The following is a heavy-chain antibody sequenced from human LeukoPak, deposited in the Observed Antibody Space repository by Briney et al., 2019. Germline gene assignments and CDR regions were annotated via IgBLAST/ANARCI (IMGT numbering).Heavy chain of an antibody. Sequence: SVKVSCKSSGYTFTGYYIHWVRQAPGQGLDEMGLINPNSGGTNYAQKFQGRVNMTRDTSISTAYMELSRLRSDDTAVYYCARAFYCSSTSCPSNPPYYYMDVWGKGTTVTVSS. CDR3: ARAFYCSSTSCPSNPPYYYMDV. V-gene: IGHV1-2*02. CDR1: GYTFTGYY. CDR2: INPNSGGT. J-gene: IGHJ6*03. D-gene: IGHD2-2*01.